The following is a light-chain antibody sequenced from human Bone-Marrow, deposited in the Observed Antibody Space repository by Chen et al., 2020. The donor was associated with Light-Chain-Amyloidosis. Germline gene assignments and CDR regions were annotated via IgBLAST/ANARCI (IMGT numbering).Light chain of an antibody. Sequence: SYVLTQPSSVSVAPGQTATIACGGNNIGSTSVHWYQQTPGQAPLLVVYDDSDRPSGIPERLSGYNSRYTATLTISRVGAGDEADYYCQVWDRSSDRPVFGGGTKLTVL. CDR2: DDS. CDR1: NIGSTS. J-gene: IGLJ3*02. V-gene: IGLV3-21*02. CDR3: QVWDRSSDRPV.